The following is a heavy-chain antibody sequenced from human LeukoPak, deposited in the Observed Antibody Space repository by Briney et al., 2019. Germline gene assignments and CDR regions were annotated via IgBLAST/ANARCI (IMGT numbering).Heavy chain of an antibody. CDR2: IYHSGST. J-gene: IGHJ5*02. D-gene: IGHD6-19*01. Sequence: PSGTLSLTCTVSGGSTSSGGYYWSWIRQPPGKGLEWIGYIYHSGSTYYNPSLKSRVTISVDRSKNQFSLKLSSVTAADTAVYYCARKMRDSGRFDPWGQGTLVTVSS. V-gene: IGHV4-30-2*01. CDR3: ARKMRDSGRFDP. CDR1: GGSTSSGGYY.